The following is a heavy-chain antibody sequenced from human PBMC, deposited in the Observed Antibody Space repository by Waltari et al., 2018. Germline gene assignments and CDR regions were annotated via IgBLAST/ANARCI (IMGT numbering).Heavy chain of an antibody. J-gene: IGHJ4*02. CDR2: SYFSGST. Sequence: QVQLQESGPGLVKPSETLSLTCTVSCASIRTYYWSWIRQPPGKGLEWIGYSYFSGSTKYNPSLKSRATISLDTSKNQFSLKVRSLSAADTAIYYCARGVDPDYWGQGTLVTVSS. CDR3: ARGVDPDY. CDR1: CASIRTYY. V-gene: IGHV4-59*01. D-gene: IGHD5-12*01.